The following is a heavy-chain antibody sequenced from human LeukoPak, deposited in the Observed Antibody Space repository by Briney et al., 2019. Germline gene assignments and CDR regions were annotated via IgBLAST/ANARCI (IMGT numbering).Heavy chain of an antibody. D-gene: IGHD3-22*01. CDR2: IYHSGST. CDR1: GGSMSGYY. Sequence: SETLSLTCTVSGGSMSGYYWSWIRQSPGKGLEWIGYIYHSGSTYYNPSLKSRVTISVDTSKNQFSLKLSSVTAADTAVYYCARDYYDSSGYYYDYWGQGTLVTVSS. V-gene: IGHV4-59*12. J-gene: IGHJ4*02. CDR3: ARDYYDSSGYYYDY.